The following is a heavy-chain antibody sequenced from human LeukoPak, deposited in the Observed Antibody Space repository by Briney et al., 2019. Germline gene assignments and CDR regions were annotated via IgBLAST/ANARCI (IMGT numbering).Heavy chain of an antibody. D-gene: IGHD3-10*01. CDR3: AKAGYGSGSYYNNWFDP. Sequence: PGGSLRLSCAASGFTFSSYAMSWVRQAPGKGPEWVSAISGSGGSTYYADSVKGRFTISRDNSKNTLYLQMNSLRAEDTAVYYRAKAGYGSGSYYNNWFDPLGQGTLVTVSS. CDR2: ISGSGGST. V-gene: IGHV3-23*01. CDR1: GFTFSSYA. J-gene: IGHJ5*02.